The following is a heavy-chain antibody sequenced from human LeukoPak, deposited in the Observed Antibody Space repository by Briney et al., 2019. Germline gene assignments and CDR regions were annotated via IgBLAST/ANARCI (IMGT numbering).Heavy chain of an antibody. J-gene: IGHJ4*02. Sequence: ASVKVSCKASGYTFTGYYMHWVRQAPGQGLEWMGWINPNSGGTNYAQKFQGRVTMTRDTSISTAYMELSRLRSDDTAVYYCARDFSLYYYDSSGYSTFDYWGQGTLVTVSS. V-gene: IGHV1-2*02. CDR2: INPNSGGT. CDR1: GYTFTGYY. CDR3: ARDFSLYYYDSSGYSTFDY. D-gene: IGHD3-22*01.